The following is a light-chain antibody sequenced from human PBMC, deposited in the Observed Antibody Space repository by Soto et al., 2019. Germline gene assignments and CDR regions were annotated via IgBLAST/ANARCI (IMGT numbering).Light chain of an antibody. V-gene: IGKV3-20*01. Sequence: IVFTPSPCTLSLSPGDRATLSCRASQSVSSRLAWYQQKPGQAPRLLISGASSRATGIPDRFSGSGSGTDFTLTISRLEPEDFAVYYCQQYGSSGTFGQGTKVDIK. CDR3: QQYGSSGT. CDR2: GAS. CDR1: QSVSSR. J-gene: IGKJ1*01.